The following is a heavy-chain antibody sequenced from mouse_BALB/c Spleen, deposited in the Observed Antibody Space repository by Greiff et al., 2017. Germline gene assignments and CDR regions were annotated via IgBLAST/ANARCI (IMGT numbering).Heavy chain of an antibody. CDR1: GFSLTGYG. Sequence: QVQLKESGPGLVAPSQSLSITCTVSGFSLTGYGVNWVRQPPGKGLEWLGMIWGDGSTDYNSALKSRLSISKDNSKSQVFLKMNSLQTDDTARYYCARDLITTVGAMDYWGQGTSVTVSS. J-gene: IGHJ4*01. CDR2: IWGDGST. CDR3: ARDLITTVGAMDY. V-gene: IGHV2-6-7*01. D-gene: IGHD1-1*01.